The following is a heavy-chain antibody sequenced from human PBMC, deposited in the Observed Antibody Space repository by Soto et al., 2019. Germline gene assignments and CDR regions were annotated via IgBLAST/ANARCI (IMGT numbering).Heavy chain of an antibody. D-gene: IGHD6-19*01. CDR3: AAHSIAVAGNWNYYYYGMDV. CDR1: GYTFTIYA. CDR2: INAGNGNT. J-gene: IGHJ6*02. V-gene: IGHV1-3*01. Sequence: ASVKVSCKASGYTFTIYAMHWVRQAPGQRLEWMGWINAGNGNTKYSQKFQGRVTITRDTSASTAYMELSSLRSEDTAVYYCAAHSIAVAGNWNYYYYGMDVWGQGTTVTVSS.